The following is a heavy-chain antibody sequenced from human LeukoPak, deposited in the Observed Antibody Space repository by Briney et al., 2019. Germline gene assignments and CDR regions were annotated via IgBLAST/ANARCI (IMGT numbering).Heavy chain of an antibody. CDR2: IYYGGST. J-gene: IGHJ4*02. D-gene: IGHD1-1*01. Sequence: SETLSLTCTVSGGSISSGGYYWSWIRQHPGKGLEWIGYIYYGGSTYYNPSLKSRVTISVDTSKNQFSLKLSSVTAADTAVYYCARVLLGATGTTSSVIIDYWGQGTLVTVSS. V-gene: IGHV4-31*03. CDR3: ARVLLGATGTTSSVIIDY. CDR1: GGSISSGGYY.